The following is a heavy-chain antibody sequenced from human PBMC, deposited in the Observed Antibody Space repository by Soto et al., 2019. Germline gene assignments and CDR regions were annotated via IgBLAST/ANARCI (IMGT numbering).Heavy chain of an antibody. CDR1: GFSLSTSGVG. V-gene: IGHV2-5*01. Sequence: QITLKESGPTLVKPTQTLTLTCTFSGFSLSTSGVGVGWIRQPPGKALEWLALIYWNDDKHYSPSLKNMLTIDKDTPKHQVLLTMTNLDPADTATSYCAHRACANHAFDVWGQGTMVTVSS. CDR3: AHRACANHAFDV. CDR2: IYWNDDK. D-gene: IGHD2-21*01. J-gene: IGHJ3*01.